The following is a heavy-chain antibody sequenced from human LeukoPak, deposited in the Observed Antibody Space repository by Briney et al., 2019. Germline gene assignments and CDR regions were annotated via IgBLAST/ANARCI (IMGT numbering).Heavy chain of an antibody. V-gene: IGHV4-34*01. CDR2: INHSGST. CDR3: ARGPYYDSSGYSY. D-gene: IGHD3-22*01. J-gene: IGHJ4*02. Sequence: SETLSLTCAVYGGSFSGYYWSWIRQPPGKGLEWIGEINHSGSTNYNPSLKSRVTISVDTSKNQFSLKLSSVTAADTAVYYCARGPYYDSSGYSYWGQGTLVTVSS. CDR1: GGSFSGYY.